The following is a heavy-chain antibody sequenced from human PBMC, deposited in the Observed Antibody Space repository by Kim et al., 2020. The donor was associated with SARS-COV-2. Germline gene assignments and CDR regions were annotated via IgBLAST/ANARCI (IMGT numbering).Heavy chain of an antibody. V-gene: IGHV4-31*02. J-gene: IGHJ4*02. CDR3: ARITYYYDSSGYPDY. Sequence: PTLKSRVTISVDTSKNQFSRKLSSVTAADTAAYYCARITYYYDSSGYPDYWGQGTLVTVSS. D-gene: IGHD3-22*01.